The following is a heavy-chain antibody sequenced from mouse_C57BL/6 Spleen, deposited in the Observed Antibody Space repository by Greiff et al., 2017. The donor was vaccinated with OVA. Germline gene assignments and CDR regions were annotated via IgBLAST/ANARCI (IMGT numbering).Heavy chain of an antibody. Sequence: QVHVKQSGAELVRPGTSVKMSCKASGYTFTNYWIGWAKQRPGHGLEWIGDIYPGGGYTNYNEKFKGKATLTADKSSSTAYMQFSSLTSEDSAIYYCARRRDYGSSYFDYWGQGTTLTVSS. CDR2: IYPGGGYT. D-gene: IGHD1-1*01. V-gene: IGHV1-63*01. CDR3: ARRRDYGSSYFDY. J-gene: IGHJ2*01. CDR1: GYTFTNYW.